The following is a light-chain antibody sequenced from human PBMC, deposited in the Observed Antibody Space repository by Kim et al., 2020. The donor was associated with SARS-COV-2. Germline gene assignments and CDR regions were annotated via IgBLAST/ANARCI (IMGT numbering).Light chain of an antibody. Sequence: EVVMTQSPATLSVSPGESATLSCRASESVDTNLAWYQQKPGQAPRLLIYGASTRATGIPARFSGSGSGTEFTLTISSLQSEDFALYYCQQYHNWPPLTFGGGTKLEI. CDR3: QQYHNWPPLT. CDR2: GAS. J-gene: IGKJ4*01. CDR1: ESVDTN. V-gene: IGKV3-15*01.